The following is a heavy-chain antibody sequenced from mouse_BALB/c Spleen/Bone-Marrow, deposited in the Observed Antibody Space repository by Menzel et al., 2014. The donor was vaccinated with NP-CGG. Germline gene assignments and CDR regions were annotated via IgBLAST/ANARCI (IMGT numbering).Heavy chain of an antibody. CDR2: IYPSDSYT. Sequence: QVQLKESGAELVSPGASVKLSCKASGYTFTSYWISWVKQRPGQGLEWIGDIYPSDSYTNYNQKFKDKATLTVDKSSSTAYMQLSSPTSEDSAVYFCTRAGNYGNYYAMDYWGQGTSVTVSS. D-gene: IGHD2-1*01. CDR3: TRAGNYGNYYAMDY. CDR1: GYTFTSYW. J-gene: IGHJ4*01. V-gene: IGHV1-69*02.